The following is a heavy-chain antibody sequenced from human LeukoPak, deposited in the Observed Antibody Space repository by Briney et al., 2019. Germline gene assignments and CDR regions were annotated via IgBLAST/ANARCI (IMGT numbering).Heavy chain of an antibody. V-gene: IGHV3-74*01. J-gene: IGHJ6*04. Sequence: GGSLRLSCAASGFTFSSYWMHWVRQAPGKGLVWVSRINSDGSVTTYADSVKGRFTISRDNSKGTLYLLMSSLRADDTAVYYCARGRGRNPSGYYYYMDVWGKGTTVTISS. CDR1: GFTFSSYW. CDR3: ARGRGRNPSGYYYYMDV. D-gene: IGHD3-16*01. CDR2: INSDGSVT.